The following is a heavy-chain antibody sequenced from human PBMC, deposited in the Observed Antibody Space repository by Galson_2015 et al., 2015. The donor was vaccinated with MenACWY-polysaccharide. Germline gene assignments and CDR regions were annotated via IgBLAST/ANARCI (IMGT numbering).Heavy chain of an antibody. J-gene: IGHJ4*02. CDR2: TTGSGGKT. Sequence: SLRLSCAASGFTFSSYAMSWVRQAPGKGLEWVSATTGSGGKTYYADSVKGRFTISRDNSKNTLFLQMNSLRVEDTAVYHCAKGQRWELPLDSWGQGTPVTVSS. D-gene: IGHD1-26*01. V-gene: IGHV3-23*01. CDR3: AKGQRWELPLDS. CDR1: GFTFSSYA.